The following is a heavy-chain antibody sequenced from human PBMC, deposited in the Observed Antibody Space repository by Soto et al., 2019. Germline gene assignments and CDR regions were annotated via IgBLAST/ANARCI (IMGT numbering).Heavy chain of an antibody. D-gene: IGHD4-17*01. CDR3: ARGRGDYEL. V-gene: IGHV4-59*01. Sequence: QVQLQESGPGLVKPSETLSLTCTVSGGSISSYYWSWIRQPPGKGLEWIGYIYYSGSTNYNPSLKSRFTISVDTSKNQFSLKLSSVTSADTAVYYCARGRGDYELWGQGTLVTVSS. CDR2: IYYSGST. CDR1: GGSISSYY. J-gene: IGHJ4*02.